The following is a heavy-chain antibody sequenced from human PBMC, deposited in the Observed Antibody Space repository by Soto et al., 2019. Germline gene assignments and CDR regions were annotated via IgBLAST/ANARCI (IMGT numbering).Heavy chain of an antibody. CDR2: INPSGGST. CDR3: ARGSSRQRGNNYAFDI. V-gene: IGHV1-46*01. D-gene: IGHD5-12*01. CDR1: GYTFTSYY. J-gene: IGHJ3*02. Sequence: GASGKVSCKASGYTFTSYYMHWVRQAPGQGLEWMGIINPSGGSTSYAQKFQGRVTMTRDTSTSTVYMELSSLRSEDTAVYYCARGSSRQRGNNYAFDIWGQGTMVTVSS.